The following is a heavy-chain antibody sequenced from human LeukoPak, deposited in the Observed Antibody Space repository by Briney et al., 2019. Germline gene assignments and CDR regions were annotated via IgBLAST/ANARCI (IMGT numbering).Heavy chain of an antibody. Sequence: ASVKVSCKASGYTFTGYYMHWVRQAPGQGLEWMGWINPNSGGTNYAQKFQGRVTMTRDTSISTAYMELSRLRPDDTAVYYCARDYCSGGSCYSGWFDPWGQGTLVTVSS. D-gene: IGHD2-15*01. V-gene: IGHV1-2*02. CDR1: GYTFTGYY. J-gene: IGHJ5*02. CDR2: INPNSGGT. CDR3: ARDYCSGGSCYSGWFDP.